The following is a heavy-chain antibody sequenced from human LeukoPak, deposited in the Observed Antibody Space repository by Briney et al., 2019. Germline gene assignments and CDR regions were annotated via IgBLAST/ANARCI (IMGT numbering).Heavy chain of an antibody. D-gene: IGHD1-26*01. J-gene: IGHJ3*02. CDR3: ARLVHHDYYPFDI. Sequence: SETLSLTCTVSGGSISSYYWSWIRQPPGKGLEWIGYIYYSGSTNYNPSLKSRVTISVDTSKNQFSLKLSSVTVADTAVYYCARLVHHDYYPFDIWGQGTMVTVSS. V-gene: IGHV4-59*08. CDR2: IYYSGST. CDR1: GGSISSYY.